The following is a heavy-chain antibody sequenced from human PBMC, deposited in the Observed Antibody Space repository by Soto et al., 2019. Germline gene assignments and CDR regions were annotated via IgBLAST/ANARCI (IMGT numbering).Heavy chain of an antibody. CDR1: GFSFSSYA. J-gene: IGHJ5*02. V-gene: IGHV3-30*04. CDR3: ARDMYSSDYFVKWFEP. D-gene: IGHD6-19*01. Sequence: QVRLVESGGGVVQPGRSLRLSCTASGFSFSSYAMYWFRQPPGEGLGWVAVITKNGMNKNYADSVKGRVSVSRDNANYSLDLQLNSLRGEDTAMYYCARDMYSSDYFVKWFEPWGQGTLVTVSS. CDR2: ITKNGMNK.